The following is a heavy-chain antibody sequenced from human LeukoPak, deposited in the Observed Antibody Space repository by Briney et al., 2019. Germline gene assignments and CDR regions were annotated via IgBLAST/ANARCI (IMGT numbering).Heavy chain of an antibody. CDR2: INPNSGGT. CDR3: ARVLAHYYDSSGYYYYGMDV. D-gene: IGHD3-22*01. Sequence: ASVKVSCKASGYTFTGYYMHWVRQAPGQGLEWMGWINPNSGGTNYAQKFQGRVTMTRDTSISTAYMELSRLRSDDTAVYYCARVLAHYYDSSGYYYYGMDVWGQGTTVTVSS. V-gene: IGHV1-2*02. J-gene: IGHJ6*02. CDR1: GYTFTGYY.